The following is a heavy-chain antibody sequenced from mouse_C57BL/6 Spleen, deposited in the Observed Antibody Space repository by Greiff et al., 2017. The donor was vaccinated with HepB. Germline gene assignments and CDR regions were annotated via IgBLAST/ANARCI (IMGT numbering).Heavy chain of an antibody. CDR3: TRGREIYYYGCTFAY. J-gene: IGHJ3*01. CDR1: GYTFTDYE. D-gene: IGHD1-1*01. V-gene: IGHV1-15*01. CDR2: IDPETGGT. Sequence: SGAELVRPGASVTLSCKASGYTFTDYEMHWVKQTPVHGLEWIGAIDPETGGTAYNQKFKGKAILTADKSSSTAYMELRSLTSEDSAVYYCTRGREIYYYGCTFAYWGQGTLVTVSA.